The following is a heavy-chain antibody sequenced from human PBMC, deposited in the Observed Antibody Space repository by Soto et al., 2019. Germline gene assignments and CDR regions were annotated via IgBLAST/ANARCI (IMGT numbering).Heavy chain of an antibody. D-gene: IGHD4-17*01. CDR1: PGSMRTYY. J-gene: IGHJ4*02. Sequence: SETLSLTCSVSPGSMRTYYWTWIRQSPGKGLEWIGQISHTGRTKYNPSLESRVTISVDTSRKQFSLKLSSVTAADTALYYCARDDTTGLFDFWGQGTLVTVSS. CDR3: ARDDTTGLFDF. V-gene: IGHV4-59*01. CDR2: ISHTGRT.